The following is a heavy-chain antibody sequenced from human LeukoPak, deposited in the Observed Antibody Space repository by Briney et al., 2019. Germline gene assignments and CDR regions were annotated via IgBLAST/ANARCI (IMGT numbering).Heavy chain of an antibody. Sequence: GASVKLSCKASGYTFTSYDINWVRQATGPGLEWRGWMNPNSGNTGYAQKFQGRVTITSNTSISTAYMELSSLRSEDTAVYYCASGIVVAPAATRRDDYMDVWGKGTTVTVSS. CDR3: ASGIVVAPAATRRDDYMDV. J-gene: IGHJ6*03. CDR1: GYTFTSYD. V-gene: IGHV1-8*03. CDR2: MNPNSGNT. D-gene: IGHD2-2*01.